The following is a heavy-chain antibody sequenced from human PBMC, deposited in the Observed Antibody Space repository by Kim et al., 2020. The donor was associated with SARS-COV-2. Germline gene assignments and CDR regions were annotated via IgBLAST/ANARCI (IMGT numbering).Heavy chain of an antibody. V-gene: IGHV3-53*01. D-gene: IGHD1-1*01. CDR2: IYSGGST. CDR1: GFTVSSNY. Sequence: GGSLRLSCAASGFTVSSNYMSWVRQAPGKGLEWVSVIYSGGSTYYADSVKGRFTISRDNSKNTLYLQMNSLRAEDTAVYYCARGYSMGWLQLEGFDYWGQGTLVTVSS. J-gene: IGHJ4*02. CDR3: ARGYSMGWLQLEGFDY.